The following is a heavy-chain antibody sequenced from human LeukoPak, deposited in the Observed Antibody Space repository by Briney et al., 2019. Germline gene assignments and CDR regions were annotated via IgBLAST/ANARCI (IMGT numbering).Heavy chain of an antibody. CDR1: GGSFSGYY. J-gene: IGHJ6*03. V-gene: IGHV4-34*01. CDR3: ARGLPSSSGYPYYYYMDV. D-gene: IGHD6-13*01. CDR2: INHSGST. Sequence: SETLSLTCAVYGGSFSGYYWSWIRQPPGKGLEWIGEINHSGSTNYNPSLKSRVTISVDTSKNQFSLKLSSVTAADTAVYYCARGLPSSSGYPYYYYMDVWGKGTTVTVSS.